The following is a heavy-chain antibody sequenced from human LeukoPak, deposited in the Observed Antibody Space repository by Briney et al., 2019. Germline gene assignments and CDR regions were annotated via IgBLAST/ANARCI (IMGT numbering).Heavy chain of an antibody. J-gene: IGHJ5*02. CDR3: ARGGFLDPFDP. V-gene: IGHV4-59*01. D-gene: IGHD1-1*01. Sequence: SETLSLTCTVSDGSISGYHWNWIRQPPGKGLEWIGYIHYSGRTNYSPSLKSRVTISVDTSKNQFSLKLISVTAADTAVYYCARGGFLDPFDPWGQGTLVTVSS. CDR2: IHYSGRT. CDR1: DGSISGYH.